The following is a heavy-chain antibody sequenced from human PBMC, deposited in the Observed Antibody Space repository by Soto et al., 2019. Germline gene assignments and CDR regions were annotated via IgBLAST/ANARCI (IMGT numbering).Heavy chain of an antibody. D-gene: IGHD5-12*01. CDR2: IIPILGIA. CDR1: GGTFSSYT. V-gene: IGHV1-69*02. CDR3: GRARGITGSGYDYGTDDF. J-gene: IGHJ4*02. Sequence: QVQLVQSGAEVKKPGSSVKVSCKASGGTFSSYTISWVRQAPGQGLEWMGRIIPILGIANYAKKFQGRVTISADKSQSTAYMELRSLGSEDMAVYYCGRARGITGSGYDYGTDDFWGQGTLVTVSS.